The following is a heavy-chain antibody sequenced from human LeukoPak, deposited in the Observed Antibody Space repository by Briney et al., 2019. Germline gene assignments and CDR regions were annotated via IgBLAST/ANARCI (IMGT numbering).Heavy chain of an antibody. D-gene: IGHD2-15*01. Sequence: QPGGSLRLSCAASGFTFSSYAMSWVRQAPGKGLEWVSAISGSGGSTYYADSVKGRFTISRDNAKNSLYLQMNSLRAEDTAVYYCAREAVHCSGGSCYSVWGQGTLVTVSS. J-gene: IGHJ4*02. CDR1: GFTFSSYA. CDR3: AREAVHCSGGSCYSV. V-gene: IGHV3-23*01. CDR2: ISGSGGST.